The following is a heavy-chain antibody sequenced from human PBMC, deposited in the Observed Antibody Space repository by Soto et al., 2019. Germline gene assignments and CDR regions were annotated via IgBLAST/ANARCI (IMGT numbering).Heavy chain of an antibody. CDR1: GYSITSGYN. CDR2: IHPTGST. Sequence: SETLSLTCTVAGYSITSGYNWVWIRQPPGKGLEWIGSIHPTGSTYYNVSLKSRVAISVDTSKNHFSLKVNSVTAADTAVYYCARAIIQPWPDHFDFWGLGTLVTVS. CDR3: ARAIIQPWPDHFDF. J-gene: IGHJ4*02. V-gene: IGHV4-38-2*02. D-gene: IGHD3-3*01.